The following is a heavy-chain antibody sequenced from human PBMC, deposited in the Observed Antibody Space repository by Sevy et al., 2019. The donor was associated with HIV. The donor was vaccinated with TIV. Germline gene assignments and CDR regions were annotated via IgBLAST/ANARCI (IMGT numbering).Heavy chain of an antibody. D-gene: IGHD2-21*02. CDR3: AREGLGLLGDDAFDI. J-gene: IGHJ3*02. CDR1: GGSISSYY. Sequence: SETLSLTCTVSGGSISSYYWSWIRQPPGKGLEWIGYIYYSGSTNYNPSLKSRVTISVDTSKNQFSLKLSSVTAADTAGYYCAREGLGLLGDDAFDIWGQGTMVTVSS. V-gene: IGHV4-59*01. CDR2: IYYSGST.